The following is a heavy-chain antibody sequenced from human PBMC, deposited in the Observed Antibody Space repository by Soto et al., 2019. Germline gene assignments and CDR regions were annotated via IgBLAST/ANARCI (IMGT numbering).Heavy chain of an antibody. CDR3: ASLTYCYYYMDV. V-gene: IGHV4-34*01. CDR2: INYSGST. J-gene: IGHJ6*03. Sequence: SETLSVTCAVYGGSFSDCYCRRIRQPPGKGLGWIGEINYSGSTNYNPSLKSRVTISADTSKDQFSLKLSSVTAADTAVYYCASLTYCYYYMDVWGKGTTVTVSS. CDR1: GGSFSDCY.